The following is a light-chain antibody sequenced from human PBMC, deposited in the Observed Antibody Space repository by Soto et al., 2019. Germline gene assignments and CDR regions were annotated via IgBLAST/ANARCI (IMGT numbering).Light chain of an antibody. CDR2: SNN. V-gene: IGLV1-44*01. CDR1: SSNIGRHI. CDR3: ALWDDSLNGWV. Sequence: QPVLTQPPSASATPGQRVTISCSGSSSNIGRHIVNWYQCLPGTAPKLLIYSNNRRPSGVPDRFSGSKSGTSASLAISGLQSEDEADYYCALWDDSLNGWVFGGGTKLTVL. J-gene: IGLJ3*02.